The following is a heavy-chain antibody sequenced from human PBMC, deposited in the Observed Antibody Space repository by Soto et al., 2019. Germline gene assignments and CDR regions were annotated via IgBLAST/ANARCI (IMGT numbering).Heavy chain of an antibody. J-gene: IGHJ4*02. V-gene: IGHV4-31*03. CDR1: GGSISSGGYY. CDR2: IYYSGST. Sequence: SETLSLTCTVSGGSISSGGYYWSWIRQHPGKGLEWIGYIYYSGSTYYNPSLKSRVTISVDTSKNQFSLKLSSVTAADTAVYYCARKYCSSTSCYAPFDYWGQGTLVTVSS. D-gene: IGHD2-2*01. CDR3: ARKYCSSTSCYAPFDY.